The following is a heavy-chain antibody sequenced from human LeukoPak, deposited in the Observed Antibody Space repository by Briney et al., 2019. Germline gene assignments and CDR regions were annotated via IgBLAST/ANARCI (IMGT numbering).Heavy chain of an antibody. J-gene: IGHJ4*02. CDR2: VSGSGVST. V-gene: IGHV3-23*01. CDR1: GFTISGYA. D-gene: IGHD3-10*01. CDR3: AKESRYYYGSGSFSSQFGY. Sequence: GGSLRLSCAASGFTISGYAMSWVRPAPGKGLEWFSTVSGSGVSTYYADSVKGRFTSSRDNSKNTLYLQMNNLRAEDTAVYYCAKESRYYYGSGSFSSQFGYWGQGNLVTVSS.